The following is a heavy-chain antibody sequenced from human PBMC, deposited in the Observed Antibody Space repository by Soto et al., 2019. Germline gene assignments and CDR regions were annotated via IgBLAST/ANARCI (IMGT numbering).Heavy chain of an antibody. CDR3: AITTSTVSYWFDP. CDR2: IKEDGGEQ. CDR1: GFSFSSYW. V-gene: IGHV3-7*03. D-gene: IGHD4-4*01. Sequence: GSLRLSCAASGFSFSSYWMSWVRQAPGKGPEWVANIKEDGGEQHYVDSVKGRFTISRDNTESSLFLQMNNLRAEDSAIYYCAITTSTVSYWFDPWGPGTQVTVSS. J-gene: IGHJ5*02.